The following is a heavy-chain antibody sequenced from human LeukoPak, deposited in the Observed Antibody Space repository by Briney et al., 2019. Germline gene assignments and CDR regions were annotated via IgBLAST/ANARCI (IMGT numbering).Heavy chain of an antibody. Sequence: GGSLRLSCAASGFTFGSYSKNWVRKAPGKGLERVSAISSNNRHIYYADSVKGRFTISRDNAKNSLYLQMNSLRAEDTAVYYCARDEGYTYGNFHYYYMDVWGKGTTVTVSS. CDR3: ARDEGYTYGNFHYYYMDV. D-gene: IGHD5-18*01. V-gene: IGHV3-21*01. J-gene: IGHJ6*03. CDR1: GFTFGSYS. CDR2: ISSNNRHI.